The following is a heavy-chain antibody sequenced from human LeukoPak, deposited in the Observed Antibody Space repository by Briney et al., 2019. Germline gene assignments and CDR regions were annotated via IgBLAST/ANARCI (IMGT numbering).Heavy chain of an antibody. V-gene: IGHV1-2*02. Sequence: ASVKASCKASGYTLTDYYMHWVRQAPGQGLEWMGWINPNSGGTNYAQKFQGRVTMTRDTSISTAYMELSGLRSDDTAVYYCARGIGRYYYDSSGSPWDYWGHGTLVTVSS. D-gene: IGHD3-22*01. CDR2: INPNSGGT. CDR3: ARGIGRYYYDSSGSPWDY. J-gene: IGHJ4*01. CDR1: GYTLTDYY.